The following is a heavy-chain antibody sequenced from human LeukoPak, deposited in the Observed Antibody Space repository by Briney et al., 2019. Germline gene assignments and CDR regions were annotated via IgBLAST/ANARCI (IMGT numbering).Heavy chain of an antibody. CDR1: GGSISSYY. CDR3: ARHGHSSGWRGAWFDP. CDR2: IYYSGST. D-gene: IGHD6-19*01. V-gene: IGHV4-59*08. Sequence: NPSETLSLTCTVSGGSISSYYWSWIRQPPGKGLEWIGYIYYSGSTNYNPSLKSRVTISVDTSKNQFSLKLSSVTAAYTAVYYCARHGHSSGWRGAWFDPWGQGTLVTVSS. J-gene: IGHJ5*02.